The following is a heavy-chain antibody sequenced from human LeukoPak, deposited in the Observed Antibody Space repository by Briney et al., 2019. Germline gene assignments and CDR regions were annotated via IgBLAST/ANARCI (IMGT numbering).Heavy chain of an antibody. CDR2: INWNGGST. CDR1: GFTFDDYG. D-gene: IGHD4-17*01. Sequence: GGSLRLSCAASGFTFDDYGMSWVRQAPGKGLEWVSGINWNGGSTGYADSVKGRFTISRDNAKNSLYLQMNSLRAEDTAVYYCASDMTTVTLGAFDIWGQGTMVTVSS. CDR3: ASDMTTVTLGAFDI. J-gene: IGHJ3*02. V-gene: IGHV3-20*04.